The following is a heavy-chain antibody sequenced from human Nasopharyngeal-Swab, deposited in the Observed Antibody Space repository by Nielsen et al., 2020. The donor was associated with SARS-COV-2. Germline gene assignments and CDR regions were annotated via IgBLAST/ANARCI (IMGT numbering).Heavy chain of an antibody. J-gene: IGHJ5*02. V-gene: IGHV3-74*01. CDR3: ARDPIVVVVAATGWFDP. D-gene: IGHD2-15*01. CDR1: GFTFSNAW. CDR2: INSDGSST. Sequence: GESLKISCAASGFTFSNAWMSWVRQAPGKGLVWVSRINSDGSSTSYADSVKGRFTISRDNAKNTLYLQMNSLRAEDTAVYYCARDPIVVVVAATGWFDPWGQGTLVTVSS.